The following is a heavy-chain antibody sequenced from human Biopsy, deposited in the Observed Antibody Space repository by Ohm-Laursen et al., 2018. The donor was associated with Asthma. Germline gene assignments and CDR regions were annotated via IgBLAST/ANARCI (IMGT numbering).Heavy chain of an antibody. Sequence: TLSLTCIVSGDAMSTSGSYWGWIRQSPGKGLEWIGSIYYSGRTYNNPSLESRVTISEDTSKNHFSLKVTSVTAADTAVYYCARAVSSSSYWYFDLWGRGDLVTVSS. D-gene: IGHD6-6*01. CDR1: GDAMSTSGSY. CDR3: ARAVSSSSYWYFDL. V-gene: IGHV4-39*02. CDR2: IYYSGRT. J-gene: IGHJ2*01.